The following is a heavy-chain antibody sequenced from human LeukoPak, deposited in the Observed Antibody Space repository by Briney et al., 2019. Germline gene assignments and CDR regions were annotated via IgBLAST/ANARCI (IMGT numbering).Heavy chain of an antibody. CDR2: ISSDGGST. Sequence: GGSLRLSCAASGFTFSSFAMHWVRQAPGKGLEYVSAISSDGGSTYYGNSVKVRFTISRDNSKNTLYLLMGSLRAEDMAVYYCARRNGAEHSYDYWGQGTLVTVSS. D-gene: IGHD5-18*01. CDR1: GFTFSSFA. V-gene: IGHV3-64*01. CDR3: ARRNGAEHSYDY. J-gene: IGHJ4*02.